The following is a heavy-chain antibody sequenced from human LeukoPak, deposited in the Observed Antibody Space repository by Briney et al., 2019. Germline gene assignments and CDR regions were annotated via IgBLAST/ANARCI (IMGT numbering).Heavy chain of an antibody. J-gene: IGHJ6*03. CDR1: EFTLVRYA. V-gene: IGHV3-48*04. Sequence: PGGGLRLSRAAPEFTLVRYAMNWVRQAPGKGLGWVSYISSSSFKIGYADSVKGRFTISRDNSKNSLYLLMDSLRVEDTAVYYCVRYPSYGSSWYYYMDVWGKGTTVTVSS. CDR3: VRYPSYGSSWYYYMDV. D-gene: IGHD6-13*01. CDR2: ISSSSFKI.